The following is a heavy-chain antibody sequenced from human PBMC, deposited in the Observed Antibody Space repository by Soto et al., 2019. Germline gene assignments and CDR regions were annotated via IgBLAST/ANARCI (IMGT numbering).Heavy chain of an antibody. Sequence: ASVKVSCKASGYTFTGYYMHWVRQAPGQGLEWMGWINPNSGGTNYAQKFQGRVTMTRDTSIGTAYMELSRLRSDDTAVYYCAAAYPGTHYGMDVWGQGTTVTVSS. CDR1: GYTFTGYY. CDR3: AAAYPGTHYGMDV. J-gene: IGHJ6*02. V-gene: IGHV1-2*02. D-gene: IGHD1-1*01. CDR2: INPNSGGT.